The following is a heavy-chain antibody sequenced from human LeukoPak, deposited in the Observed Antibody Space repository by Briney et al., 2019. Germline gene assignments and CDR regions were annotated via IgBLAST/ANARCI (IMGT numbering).Heavy chain of an antibody. J-gene: IGHJ4*02. D-gene: IGHD6-19*01. CDR2: NYYSGST. Sequence: PSETLSLTCTVSGGSVSSGSCYWSWIRQPPGKGLEWIGYNYYSGSTNYNPSLKSRVTISVDTSKNQFSLKLSSVTAADTAVYYCARVIAGAVAGIYWGQGTLVTVSS. CDR1: GGSVSSGSCY. V-gene: IGHV4-61*01. CDR3: ARVIAGAVAGIY.